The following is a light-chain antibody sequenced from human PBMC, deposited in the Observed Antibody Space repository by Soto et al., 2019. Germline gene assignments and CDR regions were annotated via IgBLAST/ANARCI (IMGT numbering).Light chain of an antibody. CDR3: QQDGSSPPT. J-gene: IGKJ1*01. Sequence: IVLTQSPGTLSLSPGERTTLSCRASQSISRYLAWYQQKPGQGPRLLIYGASSRATGTPDRFSGSGSGTDFTITINRPEPEDVALYYCQQDGSSPPTFGHGAKVEIK. CDR2: GAS. CDR1: QSISRY. V-gene: IGKV3-20*01.